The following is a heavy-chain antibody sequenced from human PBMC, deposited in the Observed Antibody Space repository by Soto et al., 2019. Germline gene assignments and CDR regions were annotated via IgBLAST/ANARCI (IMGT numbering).Heavy chain of an antibody. J-gene: IGHJ3*02. Sequence: GESLKISCAASGFTFSDSAVHWVRQASGKGLEWVGRIRNRADNYATAYTASVRGRFAFSRDDAEGTAYLHMNSLKTEDTAMYYCLRRRKLYGSGPSEAFDIWGQGTMVTVSS. CDR3: LRRRKLYGSGPSEAFDI. CDR2: IRNRADNYAT. CDR1: GFTFSDSA. D-gene: IGHD3-10*01. V-gene: IGHV3-73*01.